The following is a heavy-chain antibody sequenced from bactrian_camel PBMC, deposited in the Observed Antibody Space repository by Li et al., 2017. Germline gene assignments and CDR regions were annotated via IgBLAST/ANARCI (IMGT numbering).Heavy chain of an antibody. CDR1: GYTDSSNY. CDR3: DKSARTGCSHLSTDY. Sequence: HVQLVESGGGSVQAGGSLSLSCAASGYTDSSNYLGWFRLQPGKQREGVAAISQARGSAIYADSVKGRFTISRDNAKNTVYLHMNNLKPEDTGTIREDKSARTGCSHLSTDYWGQGTQVTVS. V-gene: IGHV3S53*01. J-gene: IGHJ4*01. D-gene: IGHD7*01. CDR2: ISQARGSA.